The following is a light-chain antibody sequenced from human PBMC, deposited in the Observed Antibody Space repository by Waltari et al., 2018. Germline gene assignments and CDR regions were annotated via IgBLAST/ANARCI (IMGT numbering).Light chain of an antibody. CDR2: GAS. Sequence: VIWMNQSPSLLSASPGDRVTITCRMSQGISTYLAWYQQKPGRAPDLLIYGASILHSGVPSRFSGSGSGTDFTLTISSLQSEDVATYYCQHYYNFPWTFGQGTKVEIK. CDR3: QHYYNFPWT. CDR1: QGISTY. V-gene: IGKV1D-8*03. J-gene: IGKJ1*01.